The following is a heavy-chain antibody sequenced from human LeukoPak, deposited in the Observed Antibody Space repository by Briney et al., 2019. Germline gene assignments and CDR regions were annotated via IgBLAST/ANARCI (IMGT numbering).Heavy chain of an antibody. CDR2: FDPEDGET. Sequence: ASVKVSCKVSGYTLTELSMHWVRQAPGKGLEWMGGFDPEDGETIYAQKFQGRVTMTEDTSTDTAYMELSSLRSEDTAVYYCARDVPLAARKAFDIWGQGTMVTVSS. CDR1: GYTLTELS. V-gene: IGHV1-24*01. D-gene: IGHD6-6*01. CDR3: ARDVPLAARKAFDI. J-gene: IGHJ3*02.